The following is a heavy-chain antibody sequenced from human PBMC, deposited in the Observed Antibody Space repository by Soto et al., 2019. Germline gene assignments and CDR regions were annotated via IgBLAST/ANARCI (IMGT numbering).Heavy chain of an antibody. Sequence: QAGGSLRLSCAASGFMFTSYAMGWVRQAPGKGLEWVSTISGSGSRTYYADSVKGRFTISRDNSKNTLFLQMDSLRAEDMALYYCAKGDAWELQLYFDSWGQGTPVTVSS. CDR2: ISGSGSRT. V-gene: IGHV3-23*01. D-gene: IGHD1-26*01. J-gene: IGHJ4*02. CDR1: GFMFTSYA. CDR3: AKGDAWELQLYFDS.